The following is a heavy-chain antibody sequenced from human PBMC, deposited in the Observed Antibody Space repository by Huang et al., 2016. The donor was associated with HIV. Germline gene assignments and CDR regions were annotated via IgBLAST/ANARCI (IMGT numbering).Heavy chain of an antibody. CDR3: ARDWSFGSSTSPAD. CDR2: INPKRGGT. V-gene: IGHV1-2*02. CDR1: GYTFTDSN. J-gene: IGHJ4*02. Sequence: QVQLVQSGAEVKNPGASVRVSCKASGYTFTDSNIHWVRQAPGQGLEGMGWINPKRGGTIYAQRFQGRITRTRDPTISTVHMDLRRIQSDDTAVYFCARDWSFGSSTSPADWGQGTLVTVSS. D-gene: IGHD6-6*01.